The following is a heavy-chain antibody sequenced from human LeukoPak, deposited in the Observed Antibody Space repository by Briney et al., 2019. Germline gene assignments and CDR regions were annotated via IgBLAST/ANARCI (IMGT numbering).Heavy chain of an antibody. V-gene: IGHV3-48*02. Sequence: GGSLRLSCVASGFPFSSYSMNWVRQAPGKGLEWVSYISSSSSTIFYADSVKGRFTVSRDNAKNSLYLQMNSLRDEDTAVYYCARSSGSYYNHDHWGQGTLVTVSS. CDR2: ISSSSSTI. J-gene: IGHJ4*02. CDR1: GFPFSSYS. D-gene: IGHD3-10*01. CDR3: ARSSGSYYNHDH.